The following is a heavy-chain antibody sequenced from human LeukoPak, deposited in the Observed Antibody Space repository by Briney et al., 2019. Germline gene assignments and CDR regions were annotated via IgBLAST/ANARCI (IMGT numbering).Heavy chain of an antibody. J-gene: IGHJ6*03. CDR3: ARGGSGWFSNYYYMDV. CDR1: GFTFSSYS. Sequence: TGGSLRLSCAASGFTFSSYSMNWVRQAPGKGLEWVSSISSSSSYIYYADSVKGRFTISRDNSKNTLYLQMNSLRAEDTAVYYCARGGSGWFSNYYYMDVWGKGTTVTISS. V-gene: IGHV3-21*01. D-gene: IGHD6-19*01. CDR2: ISSSSSYI.